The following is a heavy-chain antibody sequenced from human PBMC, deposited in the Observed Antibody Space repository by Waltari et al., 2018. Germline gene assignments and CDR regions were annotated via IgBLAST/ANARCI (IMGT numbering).Heavy chain of an antibody. CDR2: IKSKTDGGTT. CDR1: GFTFSNAW. V-gene: IGHV3-15*01. D-gene: IGHD2-15*01. Sequence: EVQLVESGGGLVKPGGSLRLSCAASGFTFSNAWMSWVRQAPGKGLEWVGRIKSKTDGGTTDYAAPVKGRFTISRDDSKNTLYLQMNSLKTEDTAVYYCTTDRGSGGSFDYWGQGTLVTVSS. CDR3: TTDRGSGGSFDY. J-gene: IGHJ4*02.